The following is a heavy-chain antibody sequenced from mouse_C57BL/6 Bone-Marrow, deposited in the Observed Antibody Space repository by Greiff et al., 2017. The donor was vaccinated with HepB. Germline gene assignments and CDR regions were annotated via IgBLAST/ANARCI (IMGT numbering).Heavy chain of an antibody. CDR3: TTFYSKGPYYYAMDY. V-gene: IGHV14-4*01. Sequence: EVQLQESGAELVRPGASVKLSCTASGFNIKDDYMHWVKQRPEQGLEWIGWIDPENGDTEYASKFQGKATITADTSSNTAYLQLSSLTSEDTAVYYYTTFYSKGPYYYAMDYWGQGTSVTVSS. CDR2: IDPENGDT. D-gene: IGHD2-5*01. J-gene: IGHJ4*01. CDR1: GFNIKDDY.